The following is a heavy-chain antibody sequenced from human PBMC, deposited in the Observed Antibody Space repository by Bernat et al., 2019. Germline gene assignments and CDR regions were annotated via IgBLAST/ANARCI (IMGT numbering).Heavy chain of an antibody. CDR1: GFTFSNAW. Sequence: EVQLVESGGGLVKPGGSLRLSCAASGFTFSNAWMNWVRQAPGTGLEWVGRNKSKTDGGTTDYAANVKGRFTISRDDSKNTLYLQMNSLKTEDTAVYYCTTVEKWELLWFGELLGVDYWGQGTLVTVSS. V-gene: IGHV3-15*07. D-gene: IGHD3-10*01. J-gene: IGHJ4*02. CDR3: TTVEKWELLWFGELLGVDY. CDR2: NKSKTDGGTT.